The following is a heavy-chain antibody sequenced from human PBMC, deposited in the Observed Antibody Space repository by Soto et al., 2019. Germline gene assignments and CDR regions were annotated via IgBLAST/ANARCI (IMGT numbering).Heavy chain of an antibody. J-gene: IGHJ6*02. D-gene: IGHD6-13*01. V-gene: IGHV3-30*04. Sequence: GGSLRLSCAASGFTFSSYAMHWVRQAPGKGLEGVVVISCSGSNKYYADSVKGRFTISRDNSKNTLYLQMNSLRAEDTAVYYCAKDQGDSSSWYREYYYYGMDVWGQGTTVTVS. CDR1: GFTFSSYA. CDR2: ISCSGSNK. CDR3: AKDQGDSSSWYREYYYYGMDV.